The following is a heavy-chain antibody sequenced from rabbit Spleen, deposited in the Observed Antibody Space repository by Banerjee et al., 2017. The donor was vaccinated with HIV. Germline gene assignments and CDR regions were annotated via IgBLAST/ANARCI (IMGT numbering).Heavy chain of an antibody. CDR2: IEAGSGGFT. V-gene: IGHV1S40*01. CDR3: ARDTSTSFSTYGMDL. Sequence: QSLEESGGDLVKPGASLTLTCTASGVSFSISSYMCWVRQAPGKGLEWIACIEAGSGGFTYFASWAKGRFTISKTSSTTVTLQMTSLTAADTATYFCARDTSTSFSTYGMDLWGQGTLVTVS. D-gene: IGHD1-1*01. J-gene: IGHJ6*01. CDR1: GVSFSISSY.